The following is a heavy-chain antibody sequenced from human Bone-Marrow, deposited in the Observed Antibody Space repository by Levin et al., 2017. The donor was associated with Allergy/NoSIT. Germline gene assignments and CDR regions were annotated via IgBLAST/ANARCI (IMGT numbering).Heavy chain of an antibody. J-gene: IGHJ6*03. D-gene: IGHD2-2*01. CDR2: ITDTTGYI. CDR1: GFTFNNYN. V-gene: IGHV3-21*01. Sequence: GESLKISCAASGFTFNNYNMNWVRQAPGKGLEWVSSITDTTGYIYYADSVKGRFTISRDNAKNSLYLQMNSLRAEDTAVYYCARDGQGCSSTSCYDRGPDYYYYYMDVWGKGTTVTVSS. CDR3: ARDGQGCSSTSCYDRGPDYYYYYMDV.